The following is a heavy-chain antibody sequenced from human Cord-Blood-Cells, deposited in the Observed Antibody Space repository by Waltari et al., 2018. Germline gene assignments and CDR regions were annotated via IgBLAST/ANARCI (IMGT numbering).Heavy chain of an antibody. V-gene: IGHV3-30*18. J-gene: IGHJ4*02. D-gene: IGHD1-26*01. CDR2: IANEGSNK. CDR1: GFTFSSYG. Sequence: QVQLVESGGGVVQPGRSLRLSCAASGFTFSSYGMHWVRQAPGEGLEWVAVIANEGSNKYYADSVKGRFTIARDNSKSTLYLQMNSLRAEDTAVYYCAKDQRRRVGATDYCGQGTLVTVSS. CDR3: AKDQRRRVGATDY.